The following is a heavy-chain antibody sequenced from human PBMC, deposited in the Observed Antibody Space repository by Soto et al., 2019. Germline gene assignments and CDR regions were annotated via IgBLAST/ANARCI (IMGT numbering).Heavy chain of an antibody. Sequence: SVKVSCKASGGTFSSYTISWVRQAPGQGLEWMGRIIPILGIANYAQKFQGRVTITADKSTSTAYMELSSLRSEDTAVYYCARSLGGDTARVPHYCFDYWGQGTLVTVSS. V-gene: IGHV1-69*02. CDR3: ARSLGGDTARVPHYCFDY. CDR1: GGTFSSYT. CDR2: IIPILGIA. J-gene: IGHJ4*02. D-gene: IGHD5-18*01.